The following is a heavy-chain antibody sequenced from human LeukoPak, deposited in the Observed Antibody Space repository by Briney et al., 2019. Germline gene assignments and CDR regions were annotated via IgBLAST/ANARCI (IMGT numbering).Heavy chain of an antibody. CDR1: GYSISSGYH. V-gene: IGHV4-38-2*01. D-gene: IGHD3-10*02. CDR2: ANTGGA. Sequence: PSETLSLTCAVSGYSISSGYHWGWIRQPPGKGLEWIASANTGGASYNPSLKSRATISLDTSNNQFSLKLRSVTAADTAVYYCARLYMRGVGGYWGQGTLVTVSS. J-gene: IGHJ4*02. CDR3: ARLYMRGVGGY.